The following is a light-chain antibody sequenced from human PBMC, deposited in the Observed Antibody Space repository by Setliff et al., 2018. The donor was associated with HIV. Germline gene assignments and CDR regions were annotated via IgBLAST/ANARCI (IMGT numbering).Light chain of an antibody. Sequence: QSALTQPASVSGSPGQSITISCTGTSSGIGSYDYISWYQQHPGKAPKLMIYEVSNRPSGVSNRFSGSKSGITASLTISGLQADDEADYYCSSYTSADTYVFGSGTKVTVL. V-gene: IGLV2-14*01. CDR3: SSYTSADTYV. J-gene: IGLJ1*01. CDR1: SSGIGSYDY. CDR2: EVS.